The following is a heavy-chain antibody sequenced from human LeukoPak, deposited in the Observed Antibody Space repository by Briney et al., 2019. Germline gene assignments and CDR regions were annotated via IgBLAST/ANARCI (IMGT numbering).Heavy chain of an antibody. J-gene: IGHJ5*02. CDR3: ARDRAANQDWVEFDP. CDR1: GFTFSHYT. V-gene: IGHV3-66*03. CDR2: IRDSGEA. Sequence: PGGSLRLSCVASGFTFSHYTMSWVRQAPGKGLEWVGLIRDSGEAFYADFARGRFAISRDESENTLYLQMNSLRVEDTAVYFCARDRAANQDWVEFDPWGQGTPVIVSS. D-gene: IGHD3/OR15-3a*01.